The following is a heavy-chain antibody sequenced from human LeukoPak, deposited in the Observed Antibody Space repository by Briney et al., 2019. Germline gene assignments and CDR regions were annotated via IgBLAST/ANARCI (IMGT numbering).Heavy chain of an antibody. V-gene: IGHV3-20*04. CDR2: INWNGDVT. J-gene: IGHJ4*02. CDR1: GFTFDSYG. CDR3: VRGGELVGSYFDY. Sequence: GGSLRLSCAASGFTFDSYGMSWVRQAPGKGLEWVSGINWNGDVTTYADSVKGRFTISRDNAKNSLYLQINSLRAEDTALYYCVRGGELVGSYFDYWGPGTLVTVSS. D-gene: IGHD3-16*01.